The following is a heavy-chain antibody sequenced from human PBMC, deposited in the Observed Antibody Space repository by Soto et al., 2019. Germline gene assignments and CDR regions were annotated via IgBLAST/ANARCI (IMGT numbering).Heavy chain of an antibody. V-gene: IGHV4-59*01. CDR3: AGNQDYYDSSGYYLNWFDP. Sequence: PSETLSLTCTVSGGSISSYYWSWIRQPPGKGLEWIGYIYYSGSTNYNPSLKSRVTISVDTSKNQFSLKLSSVTAADTAVYYCAGNQDYYDSSGYYLNWFDPWGEGTLVTVSS. D-gene: IGHD3-22*01. CDR1: GGSISSYY. J-gene: IGHJ5*02. CDR2: IYYSGST.